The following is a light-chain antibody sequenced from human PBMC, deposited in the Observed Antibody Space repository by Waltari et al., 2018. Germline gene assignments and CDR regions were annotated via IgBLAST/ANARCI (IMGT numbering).Light chain of an antibody. CDR3: SSYTSSSTPVV. Sequence: QSALTQPASVSGSPGQSITISCPGTSSDVGGYNYVSWYQQHPGKAPQLMLYDVSNRPSVVSNRFAGAKSGNTASLTISGLQAEDEADYYCSSYTSSSTPVVFGGGTKLTVL. V-gene: IGLV2-14*03. CDR2: DVS. CDR1: SSDVGGYNY. J-gene: IGLJ2*01.